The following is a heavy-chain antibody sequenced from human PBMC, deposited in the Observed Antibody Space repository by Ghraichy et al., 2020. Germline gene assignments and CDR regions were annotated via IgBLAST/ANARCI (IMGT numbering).Heavy chain of an antibody. CDR1: GDSISSGGYY. CDR3: AIGTTDVNSGYDDFYY. CDR2: ISYSGVT. D-gene: IGHD3-22*01. Sequence: SETLSLTCTVSGDSISSGGYYWNWIRQHPGKDLEWIGFISYSGVTYHTPSLQRRATAALDTSKNQFSLKLSSVTAAETAVYYCAIGTTDVNSGYDDFYYWGQGTLVTVPS. V-gene: IGHV4-31*03. J-gene: IGHJ4*02.